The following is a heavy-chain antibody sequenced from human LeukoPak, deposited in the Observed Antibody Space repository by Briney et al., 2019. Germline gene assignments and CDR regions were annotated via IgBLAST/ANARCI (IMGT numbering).Heavy chain of an antibody. CDR2: ISSNSGTI. D-gene: IGHD6-6*01. CDR3: ASLSSSSGRYY. J-gene: IGHJ4*02. V-gene: IGHV3-9*01. CDR1: GFTFNGYA. Sequence: PGRSLRLSCTASGFTFNGYAMHWVRLAPGKGLEWVSWISSNSGTIGYADSVKGRFTISRDNAKNFVYLQMNSLRADDTAVYYCASLSSSSGRYYWRQGTLVTVFS.